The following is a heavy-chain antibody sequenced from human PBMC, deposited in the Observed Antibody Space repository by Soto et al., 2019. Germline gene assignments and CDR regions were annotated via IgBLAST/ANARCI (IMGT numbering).Heavy chain of an antibody. CDR1: RGSISSSDA. CDR2: IYHSGST. V-gene: IGHV4-4*02. CDR3: ARDIRGYGMDV. D-gene: IGHD2-2*02. J-gene: IGHJ6*02. Sequence: LETMSLACTVARGSISSSDAWSWVRQPPGKGLEWIGEIYHSGSTNYNPSLKSRVTISVDKSKNQFSLKLSSVTAADTAVYYCARDIRGYGMDVWGQGTTVTVS.